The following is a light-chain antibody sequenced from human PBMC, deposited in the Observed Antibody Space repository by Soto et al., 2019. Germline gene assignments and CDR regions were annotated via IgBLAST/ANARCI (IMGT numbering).Light chain of an antibody. CDR3: HQYASYPQT. CDR1: QSVAKNY. J-gene: IGKJ1*01. V-gene: IGKV3-20*01. Sequence: EIVLTQSPGTLSLSPGERATLSCRASQSVAKNYLAWYQQKPGQAPRLLIYVPSSRATGIPDRFSGSGSGTDFTLTISRLEPEDFAVYYCHQYASYPQTFGQGTKVEIK. CDR2: VPS.